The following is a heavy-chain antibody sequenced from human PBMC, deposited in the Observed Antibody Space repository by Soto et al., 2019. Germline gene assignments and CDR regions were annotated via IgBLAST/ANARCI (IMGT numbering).Heavy chain of an antibody. CDR2: IYYSGST. CDR3: AREGPAWAHYNWFDP. J-gene: IGHJ5*02. CDR1: GGSISSYY. D-gene: IGHD2-2*01. V-gene: IGHV4-59*01. Sequence: NPSETLSLTCTVSGGSISSYYWSWIRQPPGKGLEWIGYIYYSGSTNYNPSLKSRVTISVDTSKNQFSLKLSSVTAADTAVYYCAREGPAWAHYNWFDPWGQGTLVTVSS.